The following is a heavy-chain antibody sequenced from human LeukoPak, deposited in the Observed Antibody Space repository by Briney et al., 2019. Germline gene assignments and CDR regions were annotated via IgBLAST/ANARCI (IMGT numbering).Heavy chain of an antibody. CDR3: AAEISGSHCYDY. Sequence: ASVKVSCKVSGYTLTEISMHWVRQTPGKGLEWMGGFDPENDERIDAQKFQGRVTMTEDTSTDTAYMELSRLRSEDTAVYYCAAEISGSHCYDYWGQGTMVTVSS. J-gene: IGHJ4*02. V-gene: IGHV1-24*01. D-gene: IGHD1-26*01. CDR1: GYTLTEIS. CDR2: FDPENDER.